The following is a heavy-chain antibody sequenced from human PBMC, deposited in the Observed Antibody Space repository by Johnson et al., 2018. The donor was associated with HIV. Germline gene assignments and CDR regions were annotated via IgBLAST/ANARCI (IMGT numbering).Heavy chain of an antibody. J-gene: IGHJ3*02. CDR2: LSYDGSNK. CDR3: ARERGYFGNPAFDI. D-gene: IGHD4-23*01. V-gene: IGHV3-30-3*01. Sequence: ESGGDVVQPGRSLRLSCTASGFTFSSYALHWVRQAPGKGLEWVAVLSYDGSNKFYADSVKGRFTISRDNSKNTLYLQMNSLRTEDTAMYYCARERGYFGNPAFDIWGQGTMVTVSS. CDR1: GFTFSSYA.